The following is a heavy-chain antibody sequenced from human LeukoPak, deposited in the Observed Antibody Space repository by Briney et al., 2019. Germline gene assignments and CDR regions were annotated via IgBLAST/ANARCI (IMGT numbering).Heavy chain of an antibody. CDR1: GFTFSTYA. J-gene: IGHJ4*02. V-gene: IGHV3-23*01. D-gene: IGHD2-21*02. Sequence: GGSLRLSCTASGFTFSTYAMSWVRQAPGKGLEWVSLISGGGGGTYYADSVKGRFTISRDNSKNTLYLQVNSLGAEDTAVYYCAKDYCGGDCYPDYWGQGTLVTVSS. CDR2: ISGGGGGT. CDR3: AKDYCGGDCYPDY.